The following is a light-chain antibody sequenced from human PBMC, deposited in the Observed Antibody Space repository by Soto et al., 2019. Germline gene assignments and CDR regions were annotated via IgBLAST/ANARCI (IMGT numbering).Light chain of an antibody. V-gene: IGLV6-57*01. CDR2: EDN. CDR3: QSYDSNNHVV. J-gene: IGLJ2*01. CDR1: SGSIASNY. Sequence: NFMLTQPHSVSASPGKTVTISCTRSSGSIASNYVQWYQQRPGSSPTTVIYEDNQRPSGVPDRFSDSIDSSSNSASLTISGLRTEDEADYFCQSYDSNNHVVFGGGTKLTVL.